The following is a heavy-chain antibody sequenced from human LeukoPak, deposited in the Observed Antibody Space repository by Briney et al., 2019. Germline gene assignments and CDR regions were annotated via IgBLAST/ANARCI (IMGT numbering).Heavy chain of an antibody. D-gene: IGHD3-22*01. V-gene: IGHV3-33*06. Sequence: PGRPLRLSCAASGFTFSSYGMHWVRQAPGKGLEWVAVIWYDGSNKYYADSVKGRFTISRDNSKNTLYLQMNSLRAEDTAVYYCAKATRYNSSGYKDHWGQGTLVTVSS. CDR2: IWYDGSNK. CDR1: GFTFSSYG. J-gene: IGHJ4*02. CDR3: AKATRYNSSGYKDH.